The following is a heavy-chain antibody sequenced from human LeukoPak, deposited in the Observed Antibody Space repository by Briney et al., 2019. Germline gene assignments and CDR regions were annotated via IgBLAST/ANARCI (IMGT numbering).Heavy chain of an antibody. CDR2: IYASGTT. V-gene: IGHV4-4*07. D-gene: IGHD6-19*01. CDR1: GGSITRNY. J-gene: IGHJ4*02. Sequence: SETLSLTCSVSGGSITRNYWSWIRQPVGRGLEWIGRIYASGTTNYNPPLQSRATISLDKSKNQFSLKLSSVTAADTAVYYCAREAVASPIFDYWGQGALVTVS. CDR3: AREAVASPIFDY.